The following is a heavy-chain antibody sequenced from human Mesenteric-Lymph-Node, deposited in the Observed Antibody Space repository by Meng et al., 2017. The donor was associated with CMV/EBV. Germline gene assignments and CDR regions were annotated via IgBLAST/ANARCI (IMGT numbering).Heavy chain of an antibody. CDR3: AREGSSSTFAMDV. D-gene: IGHD6-6*01. CDR2: VNPNSGGGA. CDR1: GYPFTTYG. V-gene: IGHV1-2*02. Sequence: ASVKVSCKASGYPFTTYGITWVRQAPGHGLEWMGWVNPNSGGGADYTQRFQGRVTMTRDTSINTVYMELSRLRSDDTAVYYCAREGSSSTFAMDVWGQGTTVTVSS. J-gene: IGHJ6*02.